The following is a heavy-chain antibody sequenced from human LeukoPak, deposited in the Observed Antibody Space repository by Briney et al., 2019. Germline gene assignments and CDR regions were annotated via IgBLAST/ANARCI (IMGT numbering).Heavy chain of an antibody. Sequence: GGSLRLSCAASGFTFSSYVMHWVRQAPGKGLDGVAVISYDGSNKYYAASVKGRFTISRDNSKNSLYVQMNSLRAEDTAVYYCAAGLVVIDAFDIWGQGTMVTVSS. CDR1: GFTFSSYV. V-gene: IGHV3-30-3*01. CDR3: AAGLVVIDAFDI. J-gene: IGHJ3*02. CDR2: ISYDGSNK. D-gene: IGHD3-22*01.